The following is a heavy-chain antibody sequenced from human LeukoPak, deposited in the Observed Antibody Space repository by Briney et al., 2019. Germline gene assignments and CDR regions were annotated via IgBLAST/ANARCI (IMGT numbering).Heavy chain of an antibody. V-gene: IGHV3-15*01. CDR2: VKSRSAGETT. CDR1: GFSISNDW. D-gene: IGHD3-10*01. Sequence: GSLRLSCAASGFSISNDWMSWVRQAPGKGLEWVARVKSRSAGETTDYAAPVKGRFTISRDDSKNTLYLQMNSLETEDTAVYYCTLIQGWGSGSYYRDFWGQGTLVTVSS. J-gene: IGHJ4*02. CDR3: TLIQGWGSGSYYRDF.